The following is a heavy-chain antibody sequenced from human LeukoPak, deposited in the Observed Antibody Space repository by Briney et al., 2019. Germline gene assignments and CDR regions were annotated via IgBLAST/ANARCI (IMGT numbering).Heavy chain of an antibody. CDR3: ASMEDYYDSSGYYAFDY. Sequence: GESLKISCKGSGYSFTSYWIGWVRQMPGKGLEWMGIIYPGDSDTRYSPSFQGQVIISADKSISTAYLQWSSLKASDTAMYYCASMEDYYDSSGYYAFDYWGQGTLVTVSS. CDR2: IYPGDSDT. D-gene: IGHD3-22*01. V-gene: IGHV5-51*01. CDR1: GYSFTSYW. J-gene: IGHJ4*02.